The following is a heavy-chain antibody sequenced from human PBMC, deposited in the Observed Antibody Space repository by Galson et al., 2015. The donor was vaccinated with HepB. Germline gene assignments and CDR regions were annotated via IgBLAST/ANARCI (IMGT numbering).Heavy chain of an antibody. CDR1: GYTFTSYY. CDR3: ARGYYYDSSGRPPYFDY. CDR2: INPSGSST. D-gene: IGHD3-22*01. J-gene: IGHJ4*02. V-gene: IGHV1-46*01. Sequence: SVKVSCKASGYTFTSYYMHWVRQAPGQGLEWMGIINPSGSSTSYAQKFQGRITMTRDTSTTTVYMELSSLRSEDTAVYYCARGYYYDSSGRPPYFDYWGQGTLVTVSS.